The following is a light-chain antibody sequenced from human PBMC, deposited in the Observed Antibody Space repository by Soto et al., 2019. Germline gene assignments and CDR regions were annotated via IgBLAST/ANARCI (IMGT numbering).Light chain of an antibody. CDR1: QSVSSH. CDR2: GAS. CDR3: QQYNNWPRT. V-gene: IGKV3-15*01. Sequence: EIMMTQSPATRSVSPGEGATRSCRASQSVSSHIAWYQQKPGQAPRLLIYGASIRATGIPARISGSGSGTEFTLTISSLQSEDFAVYYCQQYNNWPRTFGQGTKADIK. J-gene: IGKJ1*01.